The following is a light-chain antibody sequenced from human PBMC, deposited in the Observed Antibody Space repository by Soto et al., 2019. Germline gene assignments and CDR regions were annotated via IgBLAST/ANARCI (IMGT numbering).Light chain of an antibody. V-gene: IGLV2-14*02. CDR3: CSYAGSYTLYV. CDR2: EVS. Sequence: QSVLTQPASVSGSPGQSITISCTGTSSDVGSYNLVSWYQQHPGKAPKLTIYEVSRRPSGVPDRFSGSKSGNTASLTISGLQAEDEADYYCCSYAGSYTLYVFGSGTKVTVL. J-gene: IGLJ1*01. CDR1: SSDVGSYNL.